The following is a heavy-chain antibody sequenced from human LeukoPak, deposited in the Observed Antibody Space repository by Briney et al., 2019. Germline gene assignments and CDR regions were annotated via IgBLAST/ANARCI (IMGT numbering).Heavy chain of an antibody. Sequence: GRSLRLSCAASGFTFSSYGMHWVRQAPGKGLEWVAVIWYDGSNKYYADSVKGRFTISRDNSKNTLYLQMNSLRAEDTAVYYCARHKGVGATPYNWFDPWGQGTLVTVSS. CDR1: GFTFSSYG. D-gene: IGHD1-26*01. V-gene: IGHV3-33*01. CDR2: IWYDGSNK. CDR3: ARHKGVGATPYNWFDP. J-gene: IGHJ5*02.